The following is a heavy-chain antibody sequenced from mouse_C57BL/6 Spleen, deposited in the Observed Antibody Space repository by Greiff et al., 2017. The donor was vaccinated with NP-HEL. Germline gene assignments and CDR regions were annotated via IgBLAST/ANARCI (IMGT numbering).Heavy chain of an antibody. D-gene: IGHD1-1*01. J-gene: IGHJ1*03. V-gene: IGHV7-3*01. CDR2: IRNKANGYTT. Sequence: DVMLVESGGGLVQPGGSLSLSCAASGFTFTDYYMSWVRQPPGKALEWLGFIRNKANGYTTEYSASVKGRFTISRDNSQSILYLQMNALRAEDSATYYCARLYYDGSSYGYWYFDVWGTGTTVTVSS. CDR3: ARLYYDGSSYGYWYFDV. CDR1: GFTFTDYY.